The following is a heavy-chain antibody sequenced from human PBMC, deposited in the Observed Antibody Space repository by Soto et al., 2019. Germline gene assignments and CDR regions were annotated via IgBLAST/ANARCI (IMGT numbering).Heavy chain of an antibody. CDR2: ISSSSSYM. D-gene: IGHD1-26*01. Sequence: PGGSLRLSCAASGFTFSSYSMNWVRQAPGKGLEWVSSISSSSSYMYYADSVKGRFTISRDNAKNSLFLHMNSLRDEDTAVYYCARDSTDADSVSYSGDYWGQGTLVTVPQ. CDR1: GFTFSSYS. CDR3: ARDSTDADSVSYSGDY. V-gene: IGHV3-21*01. J-gene: IGHJ4*02.